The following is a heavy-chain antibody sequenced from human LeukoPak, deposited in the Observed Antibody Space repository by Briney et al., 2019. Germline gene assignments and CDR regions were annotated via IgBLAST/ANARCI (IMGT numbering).Heavy chain of an antibody. J-gene: IGHJ5*02. D-gene: IGHD3-3*01. CDR3: ARESARYDFWSGYYNWFDP. Sequence: ASVNVSCKVSGYTLTELSMHWVRQAPGKGLEWMGGFDPEDGETIYAQKFQGRVTMTEDTSTDTAYMELSSLRSEDTAVYYCARESARYDFWSGYYNWFDPWGQGTLVTVSS. V-gene: IGHV1-24*01. CDR1: GYTLTELS. CDR2: FDPEDGET.